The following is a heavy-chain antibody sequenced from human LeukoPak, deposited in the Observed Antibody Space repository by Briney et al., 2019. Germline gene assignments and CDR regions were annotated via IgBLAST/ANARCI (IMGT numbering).Heavy chain of an antibody. J-gene: IGHJ4*02. V-gene: IGHV3-33*03. D-gene: IGHD3-10*01. Sequence: PGGSLRLTCAASGFIFSDYGMHWVRQAPGKGLEWVADVWHDGHKKFYADSVKGRFTISRDNSNSTLFLHMGTLSGDDTAVYYCAKDGYDGSPSWYIPLHSWGQGTLVIVSS. CDR3: AKDGYDGSPSWYIPLHS. CDR2: VWHDGHKK. CDR1: GFIFSDYG.